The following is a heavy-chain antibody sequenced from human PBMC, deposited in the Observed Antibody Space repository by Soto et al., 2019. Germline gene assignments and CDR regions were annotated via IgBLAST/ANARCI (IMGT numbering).Heavy chain of an antibody. J-gene: IGHJ6*02. D-gene: IGHD2-21*01. Sequence: QVTLKESGPVLVKPTETLTLTCNVSGFSLSHRRMGVSWIRQPPGKDLEWLAPIFWHDEKSYSTSLQSRLTTSRGTSSTQVFLNMTAVDPVDTATYFCSRIQNVAAYEVDSAFGYVMDVCGHGTTRTVSS. CDR1: GFSLSHRRMG. V-gene: IGHV2-26*01. CDR2: IFWHDEK. CDR3: SRIQNVAAYEVDSAFGYVMDV.